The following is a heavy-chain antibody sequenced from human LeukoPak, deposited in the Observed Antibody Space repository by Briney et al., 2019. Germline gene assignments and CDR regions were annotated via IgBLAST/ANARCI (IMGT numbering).Heavy chain of an antibody. CDR3: AKVRTTMIVVGANYDY. V-gene: IGHV3-23*01. Sequence: GGSLRLSCAASGFTFSSYAMSWVRQAPRKGLEWVSAISGIGGSTYYADSVKGRFTISRDNSKNTLYLQMNSLRAEDTAVYYCAKVRTTMIVVGANYDYWSQGTLVTVSS. CDR2: ISGIGGST. CDR1: GFTFSSYA. J-gene: IGHJ4*02. D-gene: IGHD3-22*01.